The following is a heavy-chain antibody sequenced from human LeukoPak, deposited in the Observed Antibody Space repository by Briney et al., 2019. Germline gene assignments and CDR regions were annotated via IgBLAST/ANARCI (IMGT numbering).Heavy chain of an antibody. CDR1: GGSFSGYY. V-gene: IGHV4-34*09. CDR2: INHSGST. CDR3: ARAPLRYFDWLEFDAFDI. D-gene: IGHD3-9*01. J-gene: IGHJ3*02. Sequence: SETLSLTCAVYGGSFSGYYWSWIRQPPGKGLERIGEINHSGSTNYNPSLKSRVTISVDTSKNQFSLKLSSVTAADTAVYYCARAPLRYFDWLEFDAFDIWGQGTMVTVSS.